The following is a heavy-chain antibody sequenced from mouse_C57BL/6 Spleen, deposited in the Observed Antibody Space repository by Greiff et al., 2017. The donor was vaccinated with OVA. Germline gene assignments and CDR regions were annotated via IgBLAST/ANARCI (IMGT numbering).Heavy chain of an antibody. V-gene: IGHV1-18*01. CDR2: INPNNGGT. CDR1: GYTFTDYN. J-gene: IGHJ1*03. Sequence: VQLQQSGPELVKPGASVKIPCKASGYTFTDYNMDWVKQSHGKSLEWIGDINPNNGGTIYNQKFKGKATLTVDKSSSPAYMERRSLTSEDTAVYYGARSVYDGYYEGYFDVWGTGTTVTVSS. D-gene: IGHD2-3*01. CDR3: ARSVYDGYYEGYFDV.